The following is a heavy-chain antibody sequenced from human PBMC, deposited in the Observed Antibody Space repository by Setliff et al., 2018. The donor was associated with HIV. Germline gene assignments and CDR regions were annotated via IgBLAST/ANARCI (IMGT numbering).Heavy chain of an antibody. CDR1: GYTFTSYY. CDR2: INPNSGGT. Sequence: EASVKVSCKASGYTFTSYYMHWVRQAPGQGLEWMGRINPNSGGTSDAQKFQGRVTMTRDTSISTAYMELSRLRSDDTAVYYCARSAHDYGVDYWGQGTLVTVSS. V-gene: IGHV1-2*06. CDR3: ARSAHDYGVDY. D-gene: IGHD4-17*01. J-gene: IGHJ4*02.